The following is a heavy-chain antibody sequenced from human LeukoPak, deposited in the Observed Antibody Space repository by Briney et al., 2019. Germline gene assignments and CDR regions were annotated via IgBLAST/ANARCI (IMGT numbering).Heavy chain of an antibody. V-gene: IGHV5-51*01. CDR2: IYPGDSDT. Sequence: GESLKISCKHSEYSFPNYWIGWVRQMPGKGLEWMGIIYPGDSDTRYSPSFQGQVTISADKSITTAYLQWSSLKASDTAMYFCARLDGAAAGYFYYMDVWGKGTTVTVSS. J-gene: IGHJ6*03. D-gene: IGHD6-13*01. CDR1: EYSFPNYW. CDR3: ARLDGAAAGYFYYMDV.